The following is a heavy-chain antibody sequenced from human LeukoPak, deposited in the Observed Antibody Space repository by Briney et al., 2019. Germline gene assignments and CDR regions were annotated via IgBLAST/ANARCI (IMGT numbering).Heavy chain of an antibody. J-gene: IGHJ4*02. Sequence: ASVKVSCKASGYTFPSYGISWVRQAPGQGLEWMGWIRVYNGDTNYAQKFQGRVTMTTDTSTSTAYMELRSLRSDDTAVYYCAREMTAGTGNLDYWGQGTLVTVSS. V-gene: IGHV1-18*01. D-gene: IGHD1-14*01. CDR3: AREMTAGTGNLDY. CDR2: IRVYNGDT. CDR1: GYTFPSYG.